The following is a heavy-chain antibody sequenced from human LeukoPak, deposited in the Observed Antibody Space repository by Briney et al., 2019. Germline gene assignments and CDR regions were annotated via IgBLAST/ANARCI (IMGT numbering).Heavy chain of an antibody. CDR1: GFSFNSYS. J-gene: IGHJ5*02. CDR3: ARVRGVTNNWFAP. V-gene: IGHV3-72*01. CDR2: IRNKANSYTT. Sequence: GGSLRLSCAASGFSFNSYSMNWVRQAPGKGLEWVGRIRNKANSYTTEYAASVKGRFTISRDDSKNSLYLQMNSLKTEDTAVYYCARVRGVTNNWFAPWGQGTLVTVSS. D-gene: IGHD3-10*01.